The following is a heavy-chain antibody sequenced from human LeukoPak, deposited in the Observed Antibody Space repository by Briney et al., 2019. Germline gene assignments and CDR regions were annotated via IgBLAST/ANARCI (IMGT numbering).Heavy chain of an antibody. CDR1: GYSITSAYY. CDR2: IYYSGST. CDR3: ARDLVFGSSWGRGPNWFDP. Sequence: SETLSLTCTVSGYSITSAYYWGWIRQPPGKGLEWIGSIYYSGSTYYNPSLKSRVTISVDTSKNQFSLKLSSVTAADTAVYYCARDLVFGSSWGRGPNWFDPWGQGTLVTVSS. J-gene: IGHJ5*02. V-gene: IGHV4-38-2*02. D-gene: IGHD6-13*01.